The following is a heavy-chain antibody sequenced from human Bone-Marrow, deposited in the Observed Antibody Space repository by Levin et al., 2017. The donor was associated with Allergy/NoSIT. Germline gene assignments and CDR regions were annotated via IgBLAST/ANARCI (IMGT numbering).Heavy chain of an antibody. CDR1: GFTFNSYA. CDR3: ATFFGGYSRSEY. Sequence: SGGSLRLSCAASGFTFNSYAMTWVRQAPGKGLEWVSVIGGSGGDTHYADSVKGRFTISRDNSQKTVYLQMNSLRAEDTAVYYCATFFGGYSRSEYWGQGTVVTVSS. J-gene: IGHJ4*02. V-gene: IGHV3-23*01. CDR2: IGGSGGDT. D-gene: IGHD3-16*01.